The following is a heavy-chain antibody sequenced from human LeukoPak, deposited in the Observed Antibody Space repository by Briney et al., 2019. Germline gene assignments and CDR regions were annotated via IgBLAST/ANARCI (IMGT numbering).Heavy chain of an antibody. V-gene: IGHV4-38-2*01. CDR3: ARATDGSGSSSHYYCSYYGMDV. CDR1: GDSISRGYY. CDR2: LYDSGST. D-gene: IGHD3-10*01. Sequence: SETLSLTCAVSGDSISRGYYWGWIRRPPGKGREGIGTLYDSGSTYYNPSLNSRVTISVVTSNNQFSLKLSSVPAADTAVYYCARATDGSGSSSHYYCSYYGMDVWGKGPTVPVSS. J-gene: IGHJ6*04.